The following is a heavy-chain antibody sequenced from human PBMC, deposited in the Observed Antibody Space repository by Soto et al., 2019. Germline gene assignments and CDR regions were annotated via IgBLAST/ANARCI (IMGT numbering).Heavy chain of an antibody. D-gene: IGHD6-6*01. J-gene: IGHJ4*02. CDR2: INHSGST. CDR3: ARGGVAARLGGY. Sequence: SETLSLTCAVYGGSFSGYYWSWIRQPPGKGLEWIGEINHSGSTNYNPSLKSRVTISVDTSKNQFSLKLSSVTAADTAVYYCARGGVAARLGGYWGRGTLVTVSS. V-gene: IGHV4-34*01. CDR1: GGSFSGYY.